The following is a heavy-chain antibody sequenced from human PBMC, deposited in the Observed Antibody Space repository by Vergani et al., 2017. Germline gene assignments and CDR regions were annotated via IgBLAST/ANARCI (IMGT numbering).Heavy chain of an antibody. V-gene: IGHV4-39*01. CDR3: ARHLAYCGGDCYPYYYGMDV. Sequence: QLQLQESGPGLVKPSDTLSLTCTVSGGSISSSSYYWGWIRQPPGKGLEWIGSIYYSGSTYYNPSLKSRVTISVETSKNQFSLKLSSVTAADTAVYYCARHLAYCGGDCYPYYYGMDVWGKGTTVTVSS. J-gene: IGHJ6*04. CDR1: GGSISSSSYY. CDR2: IYYSGST. D-gene: IGHD2-21*02.